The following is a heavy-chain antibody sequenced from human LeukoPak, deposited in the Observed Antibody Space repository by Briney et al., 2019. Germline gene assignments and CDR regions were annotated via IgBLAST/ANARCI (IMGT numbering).Heavy chain of an antibody. CDR3: ARGDGISDIPLDDY. J-gene: IGHJ4*02. Sequence: GGSLRLSWAASGFTFSSYSMNWVRQAPGKGLEWVSSISSSSSYIYYADSVKGRFTISRDNAKNSLYLQMNSLRAEDTAVYYCARGDGISDIPLDDYWGQGNLVTVSS. V-gene: IGHV3-21*01. D-gene: IGHD1-14*01. CDR2: ISSSSSYI. CDR1: GFTFSSYS.